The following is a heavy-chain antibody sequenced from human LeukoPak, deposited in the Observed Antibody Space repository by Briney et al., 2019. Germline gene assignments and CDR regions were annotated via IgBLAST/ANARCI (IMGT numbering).Heavy chain of an antibody. CDR1: GGSFSGYY. V-gene: IGHV4-34*01. J-gene: IGHJ5*02. CDR2: INHSGST. Sequence: SETLSLTCAVYGGSFSGYYWSWIRQPPGKGLEWIGEINHSGSTNYNPSLKSRVTISVDTSKNQFSLKLSSVTAADTAVYYCAATNWVAAAGSLAPWGQGTLVTVSS. CDR3: AATNWVAAAGSLAP. D-gene: IGHD6-13*01.